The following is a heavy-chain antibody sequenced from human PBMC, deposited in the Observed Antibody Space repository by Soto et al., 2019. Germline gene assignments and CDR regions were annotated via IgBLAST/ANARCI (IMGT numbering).Heavy chain of an antibody. V-gene: IGHV3-33*01. CDR2: IWYDGNNK. J-gene: IGHJ3*02. CDR3: PRPSREARWFGALSDGFDI. CDR1: GFTFSSYA. D-gene: IGHD3-10*01. Sequence: GGSLRLSCAASGFTFSSYAMLWVRQAPGKGLEWVAIIWYDGNNKYYADSVKGRFTISRDNSKNTLYLQMNSLSAEDTAVYYCPRPSREARWFGALSDGFDIWRQAIMVNVSS.